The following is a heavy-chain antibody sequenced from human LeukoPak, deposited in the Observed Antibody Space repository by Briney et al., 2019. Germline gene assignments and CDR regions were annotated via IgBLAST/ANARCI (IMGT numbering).Heavy chain of an antibody. J-gene: IGHJ4*01. CDR2: ISSNSRDI. D-gene: IGHD6-6*01. Sequence: PGGSLRLSCAVSGFTFSDYYMSWIRQAPGKGLEWVSSISSNSRDIYYADSVKGRFTISRDNAKNSLHLQMNSLRAEDTAVYYCARDDRDISSYRFDYWGHGILVTVSS. CDR3: ARDDRDISSYRFDY. CDR1: GFTFSDYY. V-gene: IGHV3-11*06.